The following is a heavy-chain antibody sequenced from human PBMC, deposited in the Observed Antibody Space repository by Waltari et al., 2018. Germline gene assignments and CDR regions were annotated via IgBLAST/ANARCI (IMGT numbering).Heavy chain of an antibody. Sequence: EVQLVESGGGLVQPGRSLRLSCAASGFTFDDYAMHWVRQAPGKGLEWVSGISWNRGSIGYADSVKGRFTISRDNAKNSLYLQRNSLRAEDTAVYYCARDPGGGPTMVRGVQGQDYWGQGTLVTVSS. CDR1: GFTFDDYA. D-gene: IGHD3-10*01. V-gene: IGHV3-9*01. CDR3: ARDPGGGPTMVRGVQGQDY. J-gene: IGHJ4*02. CDR2: ISWNRGSI.